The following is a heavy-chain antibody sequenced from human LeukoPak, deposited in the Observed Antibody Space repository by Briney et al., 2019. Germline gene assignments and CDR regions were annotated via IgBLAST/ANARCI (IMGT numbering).Heavy chain of an antibody. CDR3: ARRSRLGATPFDY. CDR1: GGSISSGGYY. J-gene: IGHJ4*02. D-gene: IGHD1-26*01. Sequence: PSETLSLTCTVPGGSISSGGYYWSWIRQHPGKGLEWIGYIYYGGSTYYNPSLKSRVTISVDTSKNQFSLKLSSVTAADTAVYYCARRSRLGATPFDYWGQGTLVTVSS. V-gene: IGHV4-31*03. CDR2: IYYGGST.